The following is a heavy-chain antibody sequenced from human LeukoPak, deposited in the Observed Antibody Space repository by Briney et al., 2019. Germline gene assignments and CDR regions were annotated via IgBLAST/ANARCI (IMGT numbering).Heavy chain of an antibody. CDR2: IYYSGST. CDR3: ARDRAVAGLDY. V-gene: IGHV4-59*01. D-gene: IGHD6-19*01. Sequence: SETLSLTCTVSGGSISGYYWSWIRQPPGKGLEWIGYIYYSGSTNYNPSLKGRVTISVDTSKNQFSLKLSSVTAADTAVYYCARDRAVAGLDYWGRGTLVTVSS. J-gene: IGHJ4*02. CDR1: GGSISGYY.